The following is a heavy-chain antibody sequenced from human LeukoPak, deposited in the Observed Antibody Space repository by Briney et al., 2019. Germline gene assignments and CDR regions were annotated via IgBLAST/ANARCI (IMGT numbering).Heavy chain of an antibody. D-gene: IGHD3-10*01. J-gene: IGHJ4*02. V-gene: IGHV3-30*01. CDR1: GVTFSSYA. Sequence: PGTSLRLSCAASGVTFSSYAMYWVRQAPGKGLEWVALISKDGSNEDHAHSLKGRFTISRDNSKDTLYLQMISLRSEETAVYYCGREVYYRAGRSRQPCPVWGQGTLVTVSS. CDR2: ISKDGSNE. CDR3: GREVYYRAGRSRQPCPV.